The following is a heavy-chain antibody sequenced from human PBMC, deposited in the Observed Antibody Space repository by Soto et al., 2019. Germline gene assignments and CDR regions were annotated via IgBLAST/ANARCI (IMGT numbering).Heavy chain of an antibody. CDR3: ARHGGGTVTVDY. Sequence: QLQLQESGPGLVKPSETLSLTCTVSGGSISSSSYYWGWIRQPPGKGLEWIGSIYYSGSTYYNPSLKSRVTISVDTSKNQFSLKLSSVTAADTAVYYCARHGGGTVTVDYWGQGTLVTVSS. J-gene: IGHJ4*02. V-gene: IGHV4-39*01. CDR2: IYYSGST. D-gene: IGHD4-17*01. CDR1: GGSISSSSYY.